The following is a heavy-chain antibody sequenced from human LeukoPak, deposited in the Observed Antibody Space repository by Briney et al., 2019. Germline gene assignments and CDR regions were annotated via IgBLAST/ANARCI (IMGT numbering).Heavy chain of an antibody. V-gene: IGHV1-69*04. CDR2: IIPILGIA. CDR3: ARDGGVVSHDY. Sequence: GASVKVSCKASGGTFSSYAISWVRQAPGQGLEWMGRIIPILGIANYAQKFQGRVTITADKSTSTAYMELSSLRSEDTAVYYCARDGGVVSHDYWGQGTLVTVSS. D-gene: IGHD3-3*01. CDR1: GGTFSSYA. J-gene: IGHJ4*02.